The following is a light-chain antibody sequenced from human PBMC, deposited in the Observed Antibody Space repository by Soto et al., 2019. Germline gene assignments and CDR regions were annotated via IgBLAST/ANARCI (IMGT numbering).Light chain of an antibody. CDR2: AAS. CDR3: QQSYSTPFT. CDR1: QSITNY. V-gene: IGKV1-39*01. J-gene: IGKJ5*01. Sequence: DIQMTQSPSSLSASVGDRVTITCRASQSITNYLSWYQQKPGKAPMVLIYAASSLQSGVPSRFSGSGSGTDFTLTISSLQPEDFATYYCQQSYSTPFTFGQGTRLDIK.